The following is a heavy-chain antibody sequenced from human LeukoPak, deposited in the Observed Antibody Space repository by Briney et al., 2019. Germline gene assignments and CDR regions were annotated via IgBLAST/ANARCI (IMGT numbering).Heavy chain of an antibody. V-gene: IGHV1-8*03. Sequence: ASVTLSCKVSGYSFTSYDINWVRQAAGQGIEWKGWMKPNIGNTGYAQAFQGRVTITRNTSISTAYMELSSLRSEDTAVYYCARASKCTNGVCYNLFYFDYWGQGTLVTVSS. CDR3: ARASKCTNGVCYNLFYFDY. J-gene: IGHJ4*02. D-gene: IGHD2-8*01. CDR2: MKPNIGNT. CDR1: GYSFTSYD.